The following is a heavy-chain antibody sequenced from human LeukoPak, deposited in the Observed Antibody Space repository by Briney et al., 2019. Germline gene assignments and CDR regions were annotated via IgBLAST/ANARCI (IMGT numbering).Heavy chain of an antibody. J-gene: IGHJ6*03. CDR3: ARMDGTRGGFGELLLNLYYYYYMDV. CDR1: GFTFDDYG. V-gene: IGHV3-20*04. D-gene: IGHD3-10*01. CDR2: INWNGGST. Sequence: GGSLRLSCAASGFTFDDYGMSWVRQAPGKGLEWVSGINWNGGSTGYADSVKGRFTISRDNAKNSLYLQMNSLRAEDTALYYCARMDGTRGGFGELLLNLYYYYYMDVWGKGTTVTVSS.